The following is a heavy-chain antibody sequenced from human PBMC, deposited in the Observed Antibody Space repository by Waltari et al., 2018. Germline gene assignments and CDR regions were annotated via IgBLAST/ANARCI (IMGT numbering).Heavy chain of an antibody. J-gene: IGHJ4*02. CDR2: TSPSHDKT. D-gene: IGHD5-12*01. Sequence: QVHLVQSGAEMGKPGASVKVSCKTSGYTFTSYGISWVLQAAGQGIEWIGWTSPSHDKTNFAQKLHGRVTMTTDTSTATPYLELRSLRSDDTAVYFCARDPRVDTISTTEYFDYWGQGTLVIVSA. CDR1: GYTFTSYG. V-gene: IGHV1-18*01. CDR3: ARDPRVDTISTTEYFDY.